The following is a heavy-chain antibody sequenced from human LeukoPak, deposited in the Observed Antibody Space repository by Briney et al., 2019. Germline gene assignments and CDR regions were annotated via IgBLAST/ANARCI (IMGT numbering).Heavy chain of an antibody. Sequence: GGSMRLSCEASGFIFSNTWMSWVHQAPGKGLEWVANIKGDGSEKYYVDSVKGRFTISRDNTRNSLYLQMNSLRADDSATYYCTRDDFSGSYCDWGQGTLVTVSS. CDR1: GFIFSNTW. V-gene: IGHV3-7*01. D-gene: IGHD1-26*01. CDR3: TRDDFSGSYCD. CDR2: IKGDGSEK. J-gene: IGHJ4*02.